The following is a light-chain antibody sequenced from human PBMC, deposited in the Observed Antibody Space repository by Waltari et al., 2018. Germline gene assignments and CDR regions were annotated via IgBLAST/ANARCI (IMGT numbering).Light chain of an antibody. CDR2: DAS. J-gene: IGKJ1*01. Sequence: IVLTQSPGTLSLSPGERATLSGRASQSGSRTLACSQQKPGQAPTLLIYDASIRARGIPDRFSGSGSGTDFSLTISRLETEDFAVYYCQKYGTRPSTFGQGTKVEVK. CDR3: QKYGTRPST. CDR1: QSGSRT. V-gene: IGKV3-20*01.